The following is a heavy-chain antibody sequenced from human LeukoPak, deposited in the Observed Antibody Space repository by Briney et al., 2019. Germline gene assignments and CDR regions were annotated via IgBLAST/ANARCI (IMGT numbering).Heavy chain of an antibody. D-gene: IGHD6-13*01. Sequence: GGSLGPSVQGFGLTFVNFGMHWVGQPPGRGWGGVAVISYDGSRKYFADTVKGRFTISRDNSKNTLYLQMNSLRPEDTAVYYCAKYPKGGTSAAVDFWGQGTLVSVSS. CDR1: GLTFVNFG. J-gene: IGHJ4*02. CDR2: ISYDGSRK. V-gene: IGHV3-30*18. CDR3: AKYPKGGTSAAVDF.